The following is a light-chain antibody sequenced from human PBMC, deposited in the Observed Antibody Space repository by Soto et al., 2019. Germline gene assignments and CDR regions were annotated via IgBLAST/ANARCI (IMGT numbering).Light chain of an antibody. CDR1: NIGSKS. Sequence: SYELTQPPSVSVAPGKTARITCGGNNIGSKSVHWYQQKPGQAPVLVIYYDNDRPSGIPERFSGSNSGNTATLTISRVEAGDEDDYYCQVWDSSSDHVVFGGGTKLTV. V-gene: IGLV3-21*04. J-gene: IGLJ2*01. CDR2: YDN. CDR3: QVWDSSSDHVV.